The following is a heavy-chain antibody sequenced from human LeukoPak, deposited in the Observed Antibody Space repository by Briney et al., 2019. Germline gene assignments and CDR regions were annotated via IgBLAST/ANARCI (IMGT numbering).Heavy chain of an antibody. CDR1: GFTFSSYD. Sequence: RGSLRLSRAASGFTFSSYDMRWVRQAPGKGLEWVSAISGSGGSTYYADSVKGRFTISRDNSKNTLYLQMNSLIAEDTAVYYCARSPTYGDYDHWGQGTLVTVSS. CDR2: ISGSGGST. CDR3: ARSPTYGDYDH. J-gene: IGHJ5*02. D-gene: IGHD4-17*01. V-gene: IGHV3-23*01.